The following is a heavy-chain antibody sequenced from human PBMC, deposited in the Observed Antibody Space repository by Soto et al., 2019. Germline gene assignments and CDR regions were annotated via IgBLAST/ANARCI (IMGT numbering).Heavy chain of an antibody. CDR2: ISAYNGNT. D-gene: IGHD6-19*01. CDR1: GYTFTSYG. Sequence: ASVKVSCKASGYTFTSYGISWVRQAPGQGLEWMGWISAYNGNTNYAQKLQGRVTMTTDTSTSTAYMELRSLRSDDTAVYYCARDGTVAGTPGDYFDYWGQGTLVTVSS. V-gene: IGHV1-18*01. CDR3: ARDGTVAGTPGDYFDY. J-gene: IGHJ4*02.